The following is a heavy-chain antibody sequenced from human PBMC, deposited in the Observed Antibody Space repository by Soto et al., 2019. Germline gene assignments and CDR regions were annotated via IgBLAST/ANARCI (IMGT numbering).Heavy chain of an antibody. CDR3: AKLDSTSPYKGYFQQ. Sequence: PGGSLRLSCAASGFTFSGYAMTWVRQAPGKGLEWVSVISSNGGNIFYADSVKGRFTISRDNSKNTLYLQMNSLRAEDTALYYCAKLDSTSPYKGYFQQWGQGILVTVSS. CDR2: ISSNGGNI. D-gene: IGHD6-13*01. V-gene: IGHV3-23*01. J-gene: IGHJ1*01. CDR1: GFTFSGYA.